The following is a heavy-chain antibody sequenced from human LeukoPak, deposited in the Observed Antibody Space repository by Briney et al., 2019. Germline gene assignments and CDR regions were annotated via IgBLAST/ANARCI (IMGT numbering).Heavy chain of an antibody. V-gene: IGHV3-66*01. Sequence: GGSVRLSCAASGFTVSSNYMSWVRQAPGKGLEWVSIIYSGDSAYYEDSVKGRFTISRDNSKNAMYLQMNSLRAEDTSVYYCTRETSYSNGFDFWGQGALVTVSS. CDR1: GFTVSSNY. D-gene: IGHD6-19*01. CDR2: IYSGDSA. J-gene: IGHJ4*02. CDR3: TRETSYSNGFDF.